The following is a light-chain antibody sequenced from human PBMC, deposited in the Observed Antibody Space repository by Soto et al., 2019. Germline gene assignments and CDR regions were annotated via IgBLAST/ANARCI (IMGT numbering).Light chain of an antibody. J-gene: IGLJ1*01. Sequence: QSALTQPRSVSGSPGQSVTISCTGTSSDVGAYNYVSWYQQYPDKAPNLIIFDVSQRPSGVPVRFSGSKSGNTASLTISGLQADHEDDYYYSSYATSDGGSFPEVFGAGTKLTVL. CDR3: SSYATSDGGSFPEV. CDR1: SSDVGAYNY. V-gene: IGLV2-11*01. CDR2: DVS.